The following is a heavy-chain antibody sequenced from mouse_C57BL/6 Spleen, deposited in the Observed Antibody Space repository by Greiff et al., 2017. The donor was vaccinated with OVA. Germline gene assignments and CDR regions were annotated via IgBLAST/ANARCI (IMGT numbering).Heavy chain of an antibody. D-gene: IGHD2-5*01. Sequence: VQLQQSGAELVRPGSSVKLSCKASGYTFTSYWMDWVKQRPGQGLEWIGNIYPSDSETHYNQKFKDKATLTVDKSSSTAYMQLSSLTSEDSAVYYCARSGSNSYAMDYWGQGTSVTVSS. J-gene: IGHJ4*01. CDR3: ARSGSNSYAMDY. CDR2: IYPSDSET. CDR1: GYTFTSYW. V-gene: IGHV1-61*01.